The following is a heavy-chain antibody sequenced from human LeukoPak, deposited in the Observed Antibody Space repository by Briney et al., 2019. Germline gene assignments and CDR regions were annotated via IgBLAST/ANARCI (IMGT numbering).Heavy chain of an antibody. CDR1: GGSISSYY. V-gene: IGHV4-59*01. J-gene: IGHJ4*02. CDR3: ARDSSPTQY. Sequence: SETLSLTCTVSGGSISSYYWSWIRQPPGKGLEWIGYIYYSGSTNYNPSLKSRVTISVDTSKNQFSLKLSSVTAADTAVYYCARDSSPTQYWGQGALVTVSS. CDR2: IYYSGST.